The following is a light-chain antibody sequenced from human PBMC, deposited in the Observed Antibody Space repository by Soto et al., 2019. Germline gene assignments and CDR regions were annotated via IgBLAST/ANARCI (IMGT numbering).Light chain of an antibody. CDR2: GAS. CDR1: QRLSSTS. CDR3: QQYGSSPET. J-gene: IGKJ1*01. V-gene: IGKV3-20*01. Sequence: MLTQSPGTLSLIHGERATLSCRSSQRLSSTSVASYQQNPAPAPRLLTYGASSRATGIPDRFSGSGSGTDFTLTISSLQPEDFAVYYCQQYGSSPETFGQGTKVDIK.